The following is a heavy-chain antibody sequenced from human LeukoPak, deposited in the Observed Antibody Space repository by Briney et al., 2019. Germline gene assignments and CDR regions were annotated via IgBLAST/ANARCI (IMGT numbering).Heavy chain of an antibody. V-gene: IGHV3-23*01. J-gene: IGHJ4*02. CDR2: ISTTGGST. Sequence: AGGFLRLSCAASGFSFNNYAMSWVRQAPGKGLEWVSAISTTGGSTYYADSVKGRFTISRDNSKNTLSLQMDSLRVEDTAVYYCAKDWTTVVTPKGYYFDSWGQGTLVTVSS. D-gene: IGHD4-23*01. CDR1: GFSFNNYA. CDR3: AKDWTTVVTPKGYYFDS.